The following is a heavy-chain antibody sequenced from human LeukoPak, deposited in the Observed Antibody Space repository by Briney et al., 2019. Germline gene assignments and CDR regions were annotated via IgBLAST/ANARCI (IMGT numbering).Heavy chain of an antibody. V-gene: IGHV3-21*01. CDR1: GFTFSDAW. J-gene: IGHJ4*02. Sequence: GGSLRLSCAASGFTFSDAWMSWVRQAPGKGLEWVSSISSSSSYIYYADSVKGRFTISRDNAKNSLYLQMNSLRAEDTAVYYCAREEKRVDYWGQGTLVTVSS. CDR2: ISSSSSYI. CDR3: AREEKRVDY.